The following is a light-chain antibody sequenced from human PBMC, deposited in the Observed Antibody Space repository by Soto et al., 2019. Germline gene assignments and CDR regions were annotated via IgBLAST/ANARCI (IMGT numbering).Light chain of an antibody. CDR2: GAS. J-gene: IGKJ1*01. CDR1: QSVSSNY. Sequence: EIVLTQSPGTLSLSPGERATLSCRASQSVSSNYLAWYQQKPGQAPRPLIYGASSRATGIPDRFSGSGAGTDFTLTICRLECEDFAVYYCQQYGSSPWTFGQGTKVEIK. CDR3: QQYGSSPWT. V-gene: IGKV3-20*01.